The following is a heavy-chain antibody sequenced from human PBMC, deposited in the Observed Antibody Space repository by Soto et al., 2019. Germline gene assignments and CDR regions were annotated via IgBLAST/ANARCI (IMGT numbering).Heavy chain of an antibody. CDR1: GFSLSTSGVG. V-gene: IGHV2-5*02. CDR2: IYWDDDK. Sequence: QITLKESGPTLVKPTQTLTLTCTFSGFSLSTSGVGVGWIRQPPGKALEWLALIYWDDDKYYSPSLTSRLTITKDASKNHVVLTKTNMDPVDTATYFCVHRASTPLFDCWGQGTLVTVSS. J-gene: IGHJ4*02. CDR3: VHRASTPLFDC.